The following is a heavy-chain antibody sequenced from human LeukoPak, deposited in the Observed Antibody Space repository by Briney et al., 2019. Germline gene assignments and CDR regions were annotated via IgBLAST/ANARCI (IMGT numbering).Heavy chain of an antibody. CDR1: GFTFRSYG. CDR2: IRYDGSNK. J-gene: IGHJ3*02. V-gene: IGHV3-30*02. CDR3: AKDSPFDTTTVGSFDI. Sequence: PGGSLRLSCAASGFTFRSYGMHWVRQAPGKGLEWVAFIRYDGSNKYYADSVKGRFTISRDNSKNTLYLQMNSLRAEDTAVYYCAKDSPFDTTTVGSFDIWGQGTMVTVSS. D-gene: IGHD3-9*01.